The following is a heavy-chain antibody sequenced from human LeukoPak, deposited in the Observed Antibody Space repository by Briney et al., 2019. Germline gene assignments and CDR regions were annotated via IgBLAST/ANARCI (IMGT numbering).Heavy chain of an antibody. CDR3: ARQHYGDYFDY. J-gene: IGHJ4*02. CDR2: INHSGST. D-gene: IGHD4-17*01. Sequence: SETLSLICAVYGGSFSGYYWSWIRQPPGKGLEWIGEINHSGSTNYNPSLKSRVTISVDTSKNQFSLKLSSVTAADTAVYYCARQHYGDYFDYWGQGTLVTVSS. V-gene: IGHV4-34*01. CDR1: GGSFSGYY.